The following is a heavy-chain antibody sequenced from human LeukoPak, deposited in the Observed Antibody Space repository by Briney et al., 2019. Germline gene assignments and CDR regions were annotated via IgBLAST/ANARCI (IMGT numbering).Heavy chain of an antibody. CDR2: IYTNGGA. V-gene: IGHV4-61*10. CDR1: GGSVTSGNYY. J-gene: IGHJ4*02. D-gene: IGHD3-16*01. CDR3: ARVNRGGAVDY. Sequence: PSETLSLTCTVSGGSVTSGNYYWNWIRQPAGKGLEWIGRIYTNGGASYNPSLKSRVTISIDASKNQFSLKLSSVTAADTAVYYCARVNRGGAVDYWGQGTLVTVSS.